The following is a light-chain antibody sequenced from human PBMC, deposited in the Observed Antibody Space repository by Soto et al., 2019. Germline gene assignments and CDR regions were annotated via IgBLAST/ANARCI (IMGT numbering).Light chain of an antibody. J-gene: IGKJ5*01. CDR1: QGLLYSDGNTY. Sequence: DVVMTQSPLSLSVTLGQPASISCWSTQGLLYSDGNTYLNWFQQRPGQSPRRLIYKVSDRDSGVPDRFSGSGSDTDFTLKISRVEAEDVGVYYCMQGTHRPITFGQGTRLEIK. CDR3: MQGTHRPIT. V-gene: IGKV2-30*01. CDR2: KVS.